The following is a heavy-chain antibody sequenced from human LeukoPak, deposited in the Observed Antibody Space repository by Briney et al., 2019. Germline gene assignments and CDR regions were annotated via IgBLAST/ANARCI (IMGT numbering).Heavy chain of an antibody. J-gene: IGHJ4*02. Sequence: ASVKVSCKASGYTLIDYYMHWVRQAPGQGLEWMGIINPRGGSTIYAQDFQGRVTLTRDTSTSTVYMELSSLRSEDTAVYYCARRYYDSSGHSYGYYFDYWGQGTLVTVSS. CDR2: INPRGGST. V-gene: IGHV1-46*01. CDR3: ARRYYDSSGHSYGYYFDY. D-gene: IGHD3-22*01. CDR1: GYTLIDYY.